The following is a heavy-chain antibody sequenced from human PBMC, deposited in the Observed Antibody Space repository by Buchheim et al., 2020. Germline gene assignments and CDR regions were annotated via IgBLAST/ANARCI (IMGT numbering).Heavy chain of an antibody. CDR2: IKEDGSEQ. V-gene: IGHV3-7*01. CDR3: AGGWGYFDY. Sequence: EVQLVESGGALVQPGGSLRLSCAASGFTFSAFWMGWVRQAPGKGLEWVANIKEDGSEQYYVDSVMGRFTFPRANAKNSLILQMNSLRAEDTAVYYCAGGWGYFDYWGQGTL. CDR1: GFTFSAFW. D-gene: IGHD6-19*01. J-gene: IGHJ4*02.